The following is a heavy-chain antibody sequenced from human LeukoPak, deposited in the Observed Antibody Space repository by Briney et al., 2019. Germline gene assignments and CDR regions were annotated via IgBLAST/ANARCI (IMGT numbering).Heavy chain of an antibody. Sequence: SETLSLTCTVSGDSISSYYWSWLRQPPGKGLEWLGYIYTSGSTNYNPSLKSRVTISVDTSKNQFSLKLSSVTAADTAVYYCARQYYDILTGYYIFDYWGQGTLVTVSS. CDR3: ARQYYDILTGYYIFDY. D-gene: IGHD3-9*01. CDR1: GDSISSYY. J-gene: IGHJ4*02. CDR2: IYTSGST. V-gene: IGHV4-4*09.